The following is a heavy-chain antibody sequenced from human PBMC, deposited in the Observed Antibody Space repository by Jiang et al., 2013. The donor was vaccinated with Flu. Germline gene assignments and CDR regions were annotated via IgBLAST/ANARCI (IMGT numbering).Heavy chain of an antibody. CDR3: ANRDGAFDY. D-gene: IGHD5-24*01. J-gene: IGHJ4*02. V-gene: IGHV1-69*01. Sequence: EVKKPGSSVKVSCKASGGTVSTFVITWVRQAPGQGLEWMGGIIPIFGTANYAQKFQGRVTITADDSTSTAYMELSSLRSDDTAVYYCANRDGAFDYWGQGTLVTVSS. CDR1: GGTVSTFV. CDR2: IIPIFGTA.